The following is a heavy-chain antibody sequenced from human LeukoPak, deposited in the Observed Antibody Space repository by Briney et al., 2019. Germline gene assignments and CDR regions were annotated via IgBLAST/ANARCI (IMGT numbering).Heavy chain of an antibody. CDR2: IKQDGSEK. CDR1: GFTFSSYW. Sequence: GGSLRLSCAASGFTFSSYWMSWVRQAPGKGLEWVANIKQDGSEKYYVDSVKGRFTISRDNAKKSLYLQMNSLRAEDTAVYYCARVLHYYYYYYMDVWGKGTTVTVSS. D-gene: IGHD2-15*01. J-gene: IGHJ6*03. CDR3: ARVLHYYYYYYMDV. V-gene: IGHV3-7*01.